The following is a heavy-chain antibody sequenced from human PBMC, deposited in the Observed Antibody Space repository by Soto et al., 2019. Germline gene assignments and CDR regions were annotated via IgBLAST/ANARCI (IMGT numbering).Heavy chain of an antibody. CDR2: INHSGST. J-gene: IGHJ4*01. CDR1: GGSFSGYY. D-gene: IGHD3-22*01. CDR3: ARGGVDFFVICGYYFSRYFFDF. V-gene: IGHV4-34*01. Sequence: SETLSLTCAVYGGSFSGYYWSWIRQPPGKGMEWIGEINHSGSTNYNPSLKSRVTISVDTSKNQFSLKLSSVTAADTAVYYCARGGVDFFVICGYYFSRYFFDFWGQGSLDTVSS.